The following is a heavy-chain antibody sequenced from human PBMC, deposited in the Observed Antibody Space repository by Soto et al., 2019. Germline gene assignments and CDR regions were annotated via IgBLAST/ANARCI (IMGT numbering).Heavy chain of an antibody. D-gene: IGHD3-16*02. CDR1: GGTFSSYS. CDR2: IILIFGTA. CDR3: ARASLSPYYYYGMDV. Sequence: SVKVSCKGSGGTFSSYSISWVLQAPGQGLEWMGGIILIFGTANYAQKFQGRVTITADESTSTAYMELSSLRSEDTAVYYCARASLSPYYYYGMDVWGQGTTVTVSS. J-gene: IGHJ6*02. V-gene: IGHV1-69*13.